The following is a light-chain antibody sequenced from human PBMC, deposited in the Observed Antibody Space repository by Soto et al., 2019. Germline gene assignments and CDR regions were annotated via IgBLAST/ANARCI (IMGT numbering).Light chain of an antibody. CDR3: QQYHKIPLT. V-gene: IGKV1-33*01. J-gene: IGKJ5*01. CDR1: QDISYY. CDR2: DAS. Sequence: DIQMTQSPSSLSASVGDRVTITCQASQDISYYLNWYQQKPGKAPRLLIYDASNLETGVPTRFSGSRSGTFFTFTITSLQPTDIATYYCQQYHKIPLTFGQGTRLEIK.